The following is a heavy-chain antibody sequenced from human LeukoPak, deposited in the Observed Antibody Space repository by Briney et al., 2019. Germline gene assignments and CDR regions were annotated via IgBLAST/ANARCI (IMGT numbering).Heavy chain of an antibody. V-gene: IGHV3-7*01. Sequence: SLRLSCAASGFTFSSHWMSWVRQAPGKGLEWVANIKQDGSEKYYVDSVKGRFTISRDNAKNSLYLQMNSLRAEDTAVYYCARDQPRQGFWSGYYYMDVWGKGTTVTVSS. CDR2: IKQDGSEK. J-gene: IGHJ6*03. CDR3: ARDQPRQGFWSGYYYMDV. D-gene: IGHD3-3*01. CDR1: GFTFSSHW.